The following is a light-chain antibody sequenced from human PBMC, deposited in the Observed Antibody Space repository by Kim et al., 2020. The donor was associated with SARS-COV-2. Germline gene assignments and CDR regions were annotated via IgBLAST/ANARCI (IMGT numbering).Light chain of an antibody. J-gene: IGLJ3*02. CDR1: SSDIGAYDY. CDR3: SSYTNSDSWV. CDR2: HVT. Sequence: GQSINISCTGTSSDIGAYDYVSWCQHHPGKAPKLMIFHVTKPPSGVSSRFSGSKSANTASLTISGLQAGDEADYYCSSYTNSDSWVFGGGTKVTVL. V-gene: IGLV2-14*03.